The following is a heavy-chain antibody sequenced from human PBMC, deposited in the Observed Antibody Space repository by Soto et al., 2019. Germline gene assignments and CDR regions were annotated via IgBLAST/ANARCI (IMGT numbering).Heavy chain of an antibody. D-gene: IGHD4-17*01. CDR3: AKDPTMVTRGYFDY. CDR1: GFTFDDYG. CDR2: INCRGDTT. Sequence: PGGSLRLSCAASGFTFDDYGMNWVRQAPGKGLEWVSGINCRGDTTFYVDSVKGRFTISRDNSNNTLYLQMNRLRAEDTAIYYCAKDPTMVTRGYFDYWAQGALVTVSS. V-gene: IGHV3-23*01. J-gene: IGHJ4*02.